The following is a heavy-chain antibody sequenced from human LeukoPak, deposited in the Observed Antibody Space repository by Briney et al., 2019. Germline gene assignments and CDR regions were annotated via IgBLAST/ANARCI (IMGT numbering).Heavy chain of an antibody. Sequence: SETLSLTCTVSGGSIRSSSSSYYWGWIRQPPGKGLEWIGSIYYSGDTCYNPSLKSRVTLSVDTSKNQFSLKLSSVTAADTAVYYCARRECSGNSCYMDYWGQGTLVIVSS. CDR2: IYYSGDT. CDR3: ARRECSGNSCYMDY. CDR1: GGSIRSSSSSYY. V-gene: IGHV4-39*01. J-gene: IGHJ4*02. D-gene: IGHD2-15*01.